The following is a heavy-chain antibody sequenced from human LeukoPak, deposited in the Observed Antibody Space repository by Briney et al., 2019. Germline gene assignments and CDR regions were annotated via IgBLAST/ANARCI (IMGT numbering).Heavy chain of an antibody. CDR2: IYYSGST. J-gene: IGHJ4*02. V-gene: IGHV4-39*07. CDR3: ARVSVYGHFDY. Sequence: SETLSLTCTVSGGSISSSSYYWGWIRQPPGKGLEWIGSIYYSGSTYYNPSLKSRVTISVDTSKNQFSLKLSSVTAADTAVYYCARVSVYGHFDYLGQGTLVTVSS. CDR1: GGSISSSSYY. D-gene: IGHD1-14*01.